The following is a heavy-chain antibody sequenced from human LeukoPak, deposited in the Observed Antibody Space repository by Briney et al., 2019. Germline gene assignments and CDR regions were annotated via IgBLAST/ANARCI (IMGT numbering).Heavy chain of an antibody. CDR1: GYTFTSYG. CDR3: ARDPDRYCSSTSCYLGSPFDY. CDR2: ISAYNGNT. V-gene: IGHV1-18*01. D-gene: IGHD2-2*01. J-gene: IGHJ4*02. Sequence: GASVKVSCKASGYTFTSYGISWVRQAPGLGLEWMGWISAYNGNTNYAQKLQGRVTMTTDTSTSTAYMELRSLRSDDTAVYYCARDPDRYCSSTSCYLGSPFDYWGQGTLVTVSS.